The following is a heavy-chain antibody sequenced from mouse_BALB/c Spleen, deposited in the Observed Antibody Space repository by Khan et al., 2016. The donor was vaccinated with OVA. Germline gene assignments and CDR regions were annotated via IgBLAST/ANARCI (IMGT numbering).Heavy chain of an antibody. D-gene: IGHD1-1*02. Sequence: QVQLQQSGAELAGPGASVKMSCKASGYTFTSYSMHWIKQRPGQGLEWSGNINPNNAYTNYNQRFKDKATLTADKSSNTAYMQLSSLTSEDTAVYVSAREFDYVGGRGALDSWGQGTSVTVSA. CDR1: GYTFTSYS. V-gene: IGHV1-4*01. CDR2: INPNNAYT. J-gene: IGHJ4*01. CDR3: AREFDYVGGRGALDS.